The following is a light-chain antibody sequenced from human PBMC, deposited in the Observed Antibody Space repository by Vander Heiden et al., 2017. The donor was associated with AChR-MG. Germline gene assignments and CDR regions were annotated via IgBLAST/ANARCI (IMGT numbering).Light chain of an antibody. J-gene: IGLJ3*02. CDR1: GSNIGGNT. Sequence: QSVLSQPPSASGTPGQTVTIPCTGSGSNIGGNTEDWYQQLPGAAPKLLIYTNNQRPSGVPDRFSGSKSDTSAALAISGLQSEEEADYYCATWDDSLNVWVFGGGTKLTVL. CDR3: ATWDDSLNVWV. CDR2: TNN. V-gene: IGLV1-44*01.